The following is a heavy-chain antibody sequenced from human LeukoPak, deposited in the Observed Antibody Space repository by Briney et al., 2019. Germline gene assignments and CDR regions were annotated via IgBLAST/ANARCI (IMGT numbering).Heavy chain of an antibody. CDR1: GFTFDDYA. Sequence: RAGGSLRLSCAASGFTFDDYAMHWVRQAPGKGLEWVSGISWNSGSIGYADSVKGRFTISRDNAKNSLYLQMNSLRAEDMALYYCAKGLKYYYDSSGYQIDAFDIWGQGTMVTVSS. CDR3: AKGLKYYYDSSGYQIDAFDI. J-gene: IGHJ3*02. D-gene: IGHD3-22*01. CDR2: ISWNSGSI. V-gene: IGHV3-9*03.